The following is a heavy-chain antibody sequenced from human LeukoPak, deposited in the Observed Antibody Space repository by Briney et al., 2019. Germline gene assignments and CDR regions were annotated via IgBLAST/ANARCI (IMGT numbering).Heavy chain of an antibody. CDR3: ARQLEIAVAGTVSYYFDY. CDR2: IYHSGST. Sequence: PSETLSLTCAVSGGSISSSNWWSWVRQPPGKGLEWIGEIYHSGSTNYNPSLKSRVTISVDKSKNQFSLKLSSVTAADTAVYYCARQLEIAVAGTVSYYFDYWGQGTLVTVSS. D-gene: IGHD6-19*01. CDR1: GGSISSSNW. V-gene: IGHV4-4*02. J-gene: IGHJ4*02.